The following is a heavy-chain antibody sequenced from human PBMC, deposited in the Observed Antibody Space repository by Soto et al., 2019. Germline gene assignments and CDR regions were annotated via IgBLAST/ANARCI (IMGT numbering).Heavy chain of an antibody. CDR3: AKDSSPRTPYYFDS. Sequence: PGGSLRLSWAASGFTFSSYGMHWVRQAPGKGREWVAVIWYDVSNKSYADSGKGRFTTSRDNANNTLYLQMNSLRAEDTAVYYRAKDSSPRTPYYFDSWGQGTLVTVSS. CDR2: IWYDVSNK. D-gene: IGHD6-13*01. J-gene: IGHJ4*02. V-gene: IGHV3-30*02. CDR1: GFTFSSYG.